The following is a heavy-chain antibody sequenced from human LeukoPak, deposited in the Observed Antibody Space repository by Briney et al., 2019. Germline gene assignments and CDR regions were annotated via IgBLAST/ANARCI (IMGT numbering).Heavy chain of an antibody. CDR1: GFTFSSYT. CDR3: ALYNWNSKRDLDY. J-gene: IGHJ4*02. Sequence: PGGSLRLSCAASGFTFSSYTMNWVRQAPGKGLELVSSISSGSFIYYADSVKGRFTISRDNVKNSLYLQMNSLRAEDTAVYYCALYNWNSKRDLDYWGQGTLVTVSS. D-gene: IGHD1-7*01. V-gene: IGHV3-21*04. CDR2: ISSGSFI.